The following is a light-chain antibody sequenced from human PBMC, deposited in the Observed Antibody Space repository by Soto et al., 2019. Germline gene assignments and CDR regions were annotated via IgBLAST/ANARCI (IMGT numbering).Light chain of an antibody. V-gene: IGLV1-40*01. CDR2: GNS. CDR1: SCNIGGGYD. J-gene: IGLJ3*02. Sequence: QSVLTQPPSVSGAPGQRVTISCTGSSCNIGGGYDVHWYQQLPGTAPKLLIYGNSNRPSGVPDRFSGSKSGTSASLAITGLQAEDEADYYCQSYDSSLSGPKVFGGGTKLTVL. CDR3: QSYDSSLSGPKV.